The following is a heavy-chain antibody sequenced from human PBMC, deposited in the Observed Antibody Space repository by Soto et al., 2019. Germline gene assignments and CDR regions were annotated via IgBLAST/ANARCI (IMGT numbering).Heavy chain of an antibody. J-gene: IGHJ4*02. CDR3: ARAGVWNYVQDF. V-gene: IGHV3-74*03. CDR1: GFTFTHYR. Sequence: EVQLVESGGGFVQPGGSLRLSCAAYGFTFTHYRIHWVRQPPGKGLEWVGRINSDGARIEYGDSVKGRFTISRDNAHNMVFLQMNSLTDEDSGVYFCARAGVWNYVQDFWGQGTLVTVSS. CDR2: INSDGARI. D-gene: IGHD3-16*01.